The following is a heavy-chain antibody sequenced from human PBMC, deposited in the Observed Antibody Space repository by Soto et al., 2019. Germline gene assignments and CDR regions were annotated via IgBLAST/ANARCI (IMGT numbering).Heavy chain of an antibody. J-gene: IGHJ3*02. V-gene: IGHV1-69*01. CDR2: IIPIFGTA. CDR3: ARDLSPHPSLAPDAFDI. Sequence: QVQLVQSGAEVKKPGSSVKVSCKASGGTFSSYAISWVRQAPGQGLEWMGGIIPIFGTANYAQKFQGRVTITADESTSTAYMELSSLRSEDTAVYYCARDLSPHPSLAPDAFDIWGQGTMVTVSS. CDR1: GGTFSSYA.